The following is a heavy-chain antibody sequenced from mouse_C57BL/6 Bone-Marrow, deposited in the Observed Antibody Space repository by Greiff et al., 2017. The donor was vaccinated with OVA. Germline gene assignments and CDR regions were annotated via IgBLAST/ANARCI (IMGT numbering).Heavy chain of an antibody. CDR1: GFTFSSYG. D-gene: IGHD1-1*01. Sequence: EVQVVESGGDLVKPGGSLKLSCAASGFTFSSYGMSWVRQTPDKRLEWVATISSGGSYTYYPDSVKGRFTISRDNAKNTLYLQMSSLKSEDTAMYYCARHYYGSSHYWGQGTTLTVSS. J-gene: IGHJ2*01. CDR2: ISSGGSYT. V-gene: IGHV5-6*01. CDR3: ARHYYGSSHY.